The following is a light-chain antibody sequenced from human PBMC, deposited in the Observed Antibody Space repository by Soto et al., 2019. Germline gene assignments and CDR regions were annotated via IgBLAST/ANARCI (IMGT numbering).Light chain of an antibody. Sequence: QAVVTQPRSVSGSPGQSVAISCTGASSDVGTYTYVSWYQQHPGKAPKLIISDVTKRPSGVPDRFSGSKSGNTASLTISGLLAVDEADYYCCSYAGSYTFVFGTGTKLTVL. J-gene: IGLJ1*01. CDR2: DVT. V-gene: IGLV2-11*01. CDR1: SSDVGTYTY. CDR3: CSYAGSYTFV.